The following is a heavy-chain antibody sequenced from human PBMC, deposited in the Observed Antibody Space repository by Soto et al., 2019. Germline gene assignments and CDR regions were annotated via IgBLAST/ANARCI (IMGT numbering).Heavy chain of an antibody. Sequence: EVQLVESGGGLVQPGGSLRLSCAASGFTFSDNYVDWVRQAPGKGLEWVGRTRNKPNNYTTEYVASVKGRFTISRNASKNSVYLQMNSLKTEDTALYYCTRGSCSGGRCYSGGYWGQGTLVTVSS. D-gene: IGHD2-15*01. CDR1: GFTFSDNY. V-gene: IGHV3-72*01. J-gene: IGHJ4*02. CDR2: TRNKPNNYTT. CDR3: TRGSCSGGRCYSGGY.